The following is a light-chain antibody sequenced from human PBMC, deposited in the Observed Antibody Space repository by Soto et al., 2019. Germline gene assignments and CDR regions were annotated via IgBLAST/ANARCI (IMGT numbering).Light chain of an antibody. CDR3: QQYNTYPWT. J-gene: IGKJ1*01. Sequence: DIQMTQSPSTLSTSVGDRVTITCRASQSISRWLAWYHQKPGKPPKVLIYMASSLQSGVPSRFSGSGSGTEFTLTINSPQPDDFATYYCQQYNTYPWTFGQGTKVEI. V-gene: IGKV1-5*03. CDR1: QSISRW. CDR2: MAS.